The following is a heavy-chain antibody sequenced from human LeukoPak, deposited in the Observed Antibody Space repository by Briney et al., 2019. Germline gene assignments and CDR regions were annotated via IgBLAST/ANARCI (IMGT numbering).Heavy chain of an antibody. CDR3: TTPRWAQEMATIPYYFNY. CDR1: GFTFSDSA. Sequence: PGGSLRLSCAASGFTFSDSAMHWVRQASGKGLEWVGRIRSKTKSYATAYAASVRGRFTISRDDSKNTAYLQMNSLQTEDTAVYYCTTPRWAQEMATIPYYFNYWGQGTLVAVSS. CDR2: IRSKTKSYAT. J-gene: IGHJ4*02. V-gene: IGHV3-73*01. D-gene: IGHD5-24*01.